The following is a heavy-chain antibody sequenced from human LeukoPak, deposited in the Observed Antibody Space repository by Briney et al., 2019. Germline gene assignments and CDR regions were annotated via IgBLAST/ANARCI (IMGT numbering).Heavy chain of an antibody. Sequence: PGGSLRLSCAASGFTFNNYAMSWVRRAPGKGLQWVSGISGSGGRTYYADSVKGRFTISRDNSKNTLYLQMNSLRAEDTAVYYCAKAMIWDSYYFDYWGQGTLVTVSS. CDR3: AKAMIWDSYYFDY. D-gene: IGHD3/OR15-3a*01. CDR2: ISGSGGRT. V-gene: IGHV3-23*01. CDR1: GFTFNNYA. J-gene: IGHJ4*02.